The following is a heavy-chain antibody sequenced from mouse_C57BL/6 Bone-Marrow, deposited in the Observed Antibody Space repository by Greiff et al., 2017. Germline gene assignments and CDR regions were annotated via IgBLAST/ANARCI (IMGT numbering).Heavy chain of an antibody. CDR3: ASDGYDYDDYYAMDY. J-gene: IGHJ4*01. D-gene: IGHD2-4*01. V-gene: IGHV1-55*01. Sequence: QVQLQQPGADLVKPGASVKMSCTASGYTFTSYWITWVQQRPGQGLAWIGDIYPGGGSTNYTAKFTSTATLTVNTTSSTAYMLLSRLTSEDSAVYYCASDGYDYDDYYAMDYWGQGTSVTVSS. CDR1: GYTFTSYW. CDR2: IYPGGGST.